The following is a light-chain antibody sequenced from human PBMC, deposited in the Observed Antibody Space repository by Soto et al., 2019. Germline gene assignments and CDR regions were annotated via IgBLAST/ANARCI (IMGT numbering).Light chain of an antibody. CDR1: QSAGNF. CDR3: QQHNQWPIT. J-gene: IGKJ5*01. V-gene: IGKV3D-15*01. CDR2: YIS. Sequence: EIVMTQSPATRSLSPGETASLSCGASQSAGNFLAWYQQKPGQAPRXLIYYISTRATGIPARFSGSGSGTELTLNINSLQSEDAAVYYGQQHNQWPITFGQGTRLEI.